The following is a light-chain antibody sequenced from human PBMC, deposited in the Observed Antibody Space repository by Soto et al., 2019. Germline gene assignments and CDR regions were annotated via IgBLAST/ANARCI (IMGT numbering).Light chain of an antibody. Sequence: DIVMTQTPLSSPVTLGQPASISCRSSQSLVHSDGSTYLSWLHQRPGQPPRLLIYKTSIRFSGVPGRCSSGGAGTDFTLSISRVEAEDVGIYYCMQASQFPFTFGPGTTVDIK. CDR3: MQASQFPFT. CDR2: KTS. CDR1: QSLVHSDGSTY. J-gene: IGKJ3*01. V-gene: IGKV2-24*01.